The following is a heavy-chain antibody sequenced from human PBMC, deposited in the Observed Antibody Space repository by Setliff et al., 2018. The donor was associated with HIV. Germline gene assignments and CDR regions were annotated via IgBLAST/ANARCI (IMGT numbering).Heavy chain of an antibody. Sequence: ASVKVSCKSSGYTFTGYYMHWVRQAPGQGLEWMGWINPNSGGTNYAQKFQGRVTMTRDTSISTAYMELSRLRSDDTAVYYCARGRAGIVATIDWGQGTLVTVSS. CDR3: ARGRAGIVATID. CDR2: INPNSGGT. J-gene: IGHJ4*02. CDR1: GYTFTGYY. D-gene: IGHD5-12*01. V-gene: IGHV1-2*02.